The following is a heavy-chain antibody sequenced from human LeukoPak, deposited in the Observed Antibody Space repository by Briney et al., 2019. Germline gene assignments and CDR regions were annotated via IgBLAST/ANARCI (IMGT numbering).Heavy chain of an antibody. CDR2: MNPNSGNT. V-gene: IGHV1-8*01. J-gene: IGHJ5*02. D-gene: IGHD3-3*01. Sequence: ASVKVSCKASGYTFTSYDINWVRQATGQGLEWMGWMNPNSGNTGYAQKFQGRVTMTRNTFISTAYMELSSLRSEDTAVYYCAGGLVDDFGPYNWFDPWGQGTLVTVSS. CDR3: AGGLVDDFGPYNWFDP. CDR1: GYTFTSYD.